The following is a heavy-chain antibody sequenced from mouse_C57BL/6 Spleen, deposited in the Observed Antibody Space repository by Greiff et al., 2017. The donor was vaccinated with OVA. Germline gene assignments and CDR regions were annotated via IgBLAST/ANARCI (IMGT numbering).Heavy chain of an antibody. CDR3: ARKGLITTVVERGYWYFDV. CDR1: GYTFTSYW. J-gene: IGHJ1*03. D-gene: IGHD1-1*01. Sequence: QVQLQQPGAELVMPGASVKLSCKASGYTFTSYWMHWVKQRPGQGLEWIGEIDPSDSYTNYNQKFKGKSTLTVDKSSSTAYMQLSSLTSEDSAVYYCARKGLITTVVERGYWYFDVWGTGTTVTVSS. V-gene: IGHV1-69*01. CDR2: IDPSDSYT.